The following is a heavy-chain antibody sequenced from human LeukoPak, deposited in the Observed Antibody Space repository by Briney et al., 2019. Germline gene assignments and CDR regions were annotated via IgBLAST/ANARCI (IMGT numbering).Heavy chain of an antibody. V-gene: IGHV3-23*01. CDR3: AKDPRRGYYDFWSGYYAPFDP. J-gene: IGHJ5*02. D-gene: IGHD3-3*01. Sequence: GGSLRLSCAASGFTFSSYAMSWVRQAPGKGLEWVSAISGSGGSTYYADSVKDRFTISRDNSKNTLYLQMNSLRAEDTAVYYCAKDPRRGYYDFWSGYYAPFDPWGQGTLVTVSS. CDR1: GFTFSSYA. CDR2: ISGSGGST.